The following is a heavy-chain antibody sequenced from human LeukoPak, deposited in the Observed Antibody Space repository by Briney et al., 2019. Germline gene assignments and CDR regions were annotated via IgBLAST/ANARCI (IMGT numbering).Heavy chain of an antibody. CDR2: ISAYNGNT. Sequence: ASVKVSFKSSGYTFTSYGISWVRQAAGQGLEWMGWISAYNGNTNYAQKLQGRVTMTTDTSTSTAYMELRSLRSDDTAVYYCARTPRFGESWFDPWGQGTLVTVSS. V-gene: IGHV1-18*01. D-gene: IGHD3-10*01. CDR1: GYTFTSYG. CDR3: ARTPRFGESWFDP. J-gene: IGHJ5*02.